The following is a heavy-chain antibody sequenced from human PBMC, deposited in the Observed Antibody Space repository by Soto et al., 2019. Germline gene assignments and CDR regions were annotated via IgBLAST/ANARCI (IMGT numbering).Heavy chain of an antibody. D-gene: IGHD3-10*01. J-gene: IGHJ1*01. CDR3: ATDLGVALAPLSILYFQQ. CDR2: FDPEEGKM. Sequence: VASVKVSCKVSGYSLNELCMHWVRQPPGKGLEWIGGFDPEEGKMIYAQNFQGRVTMTEDTSTDTAYMELNSLTSEDTAIYYCATDLGVALAPLSILYFQQWGQGTVVTVSS. V-gene: IGHV1-24*01. CDR1: GYSLNELC.